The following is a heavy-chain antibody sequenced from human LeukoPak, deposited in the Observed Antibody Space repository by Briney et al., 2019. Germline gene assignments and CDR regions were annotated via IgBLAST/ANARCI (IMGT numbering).Heavy chain of an antibody. D-gene: IGHD4-17*01. CDR2: ISAYNGNT. CDR1: GYTFTSYG. CDR3: ARYGDYVKAAFDI. J-gene: IGHJ3*02. Sequence: ASVKVSCKASGYTFTSYGISWVRQAPGQGIERMGWISAYNGNTNYEQKPQGRVTTTTDTSTSTAYMELRSLRSDDTVVYCCARYGDYVKAAFDIWGQGTMVTVSS. V-gene: IGHV1-18*01.